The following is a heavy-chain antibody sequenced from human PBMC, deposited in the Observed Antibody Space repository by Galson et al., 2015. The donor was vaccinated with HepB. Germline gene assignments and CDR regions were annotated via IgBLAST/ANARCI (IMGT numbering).Heavy chain of an antibody. CDR3: ARDSHGSGSYYFP. J-gene: IGHJ5*02. Sequence: SLRLSCAASGFTFSSYSMNWVRQAPGKGLEWVSSISSSSSYIYYADLVKGRFTISRDNAKNSLYLQMNSLRAEDTAVYYCARDSHGSGSYYFPWGQGTLVTVSS. CDR2: ISSSSSYI. V-gene: IGHV3-21*01. D-gene: IGHD3-10*01. CDR1: GFTFSSYS.